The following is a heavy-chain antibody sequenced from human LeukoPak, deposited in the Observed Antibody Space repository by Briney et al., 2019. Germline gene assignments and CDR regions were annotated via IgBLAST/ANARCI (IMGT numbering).Heavy chain of an antibody. CDR1: GVTFSSYA. CDR2: ISSNGGST. J-gene: IGHJ4*02. CDR3: VRGHSSSSNYFDY. D-gene: IGHD6-6*01. Sequence: TGGSLRLSCSASGVTFSSYAMRWVRQAPGKGLEYVSGISSNGGSTNYEDSVKGRFTISRDNSKDTLYLQMSSLRAEDTAVYYCVRGHSSSSNYFDYWGQGSLVTVSS. V-gene: IGHV3-64D*09.